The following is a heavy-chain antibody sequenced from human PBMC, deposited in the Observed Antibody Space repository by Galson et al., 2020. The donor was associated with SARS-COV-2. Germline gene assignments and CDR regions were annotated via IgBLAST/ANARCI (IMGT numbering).Heavy chain of an antibody. J-gene: IGHJ4*02. CDR2: INPNSGGT. CDR3: ARDRRWSIVGVPGNY. CDR1: GYIFTGCY. Sequence: ASVKVSCKASGYIFTGCYMHWVRQAPGQGLEWMGWINPNSGGTNYAQRFQGRVTRTRDTSINTAYIELNRLTSDDTAVYYCARDRRWSIVGVPGNYWGQGTLVTVSS. D-gene: IGHD1-26*01. V-gene: IGHV1-2*02.